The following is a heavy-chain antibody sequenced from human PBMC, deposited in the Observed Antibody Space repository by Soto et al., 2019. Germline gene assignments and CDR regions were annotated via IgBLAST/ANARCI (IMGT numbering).Heavy chain of an antibody. CDR1: GFTFNNYA. CDR3: AKDFKVSGSHYGTLNYYYGMDV. J-gene: IGHJ6*02. D-gene: IGHD3-10*01. V-gene: IGHV3-30*04. Sequence: AGGSLRLSCAASGFTFNNYAIHWVRQAPGKGLEWVAVISYDGYLKYYVDAVKGRFTVARDNSRNTLFLEMNSLRVEDTAVYFCAKDFKVSGSHYGTLNYYYGMDVWGQGTTVTVSS. CDR2: ISYDGYLK.